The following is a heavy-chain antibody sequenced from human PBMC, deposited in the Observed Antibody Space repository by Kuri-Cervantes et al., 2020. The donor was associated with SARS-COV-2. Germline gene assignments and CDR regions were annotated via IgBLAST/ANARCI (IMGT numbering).Heavy chain of an antibody. D-gene: IGHD1-14*01. J-gene: IGHJ1*01. CDR2: IDPSSGGT. V-gene: IGHV1-2*02. CDR3: ATESRPTHGYFQH. CDR1: GYTFTGYL. Sequence: ASVKVSCKASGYTFTGYLIHWVRQAPGQGLEWMGWIDPSSGGTNSAQNFQGRVTMTRDTSISTAYMELRRLRSDDTAVYYCATESRPTHGYFQHWGQGTLVTVSS.